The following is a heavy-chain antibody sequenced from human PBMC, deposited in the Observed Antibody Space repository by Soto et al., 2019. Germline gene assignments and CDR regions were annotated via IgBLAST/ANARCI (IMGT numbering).Heavy chain of an antibody. CDR2: INHSGST. D-gene: IGHD2-2*01. J-gene: IGHJ3*02. CDR3: ARRVYCSSTSCSRKGAFDI. Sequence: ASETLSLTCAVYGGSFSGYYWSWIRQPPGEGLEWIGEINHSGSTNYNPSLKSRVTISVDTSKNQFSLKLSSVTAADTAVYYCARRVYCSSTSCSRKGAFDIWGQGTMVTVSS. V-gene: IGHV4-34*01. CDR1: GGSFSGYY.